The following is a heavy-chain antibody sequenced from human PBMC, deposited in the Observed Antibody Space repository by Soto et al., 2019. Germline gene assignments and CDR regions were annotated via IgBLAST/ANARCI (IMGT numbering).Heavy chain of an antibody. V-gene: IGHV4-59*01. CDR3: TGAYYDIDGYILGP. D-gene: IGHD3-22*01. CDR2: IYLGGSI. CDR1: GGSISSGY. J-gene: IGHJ5*02. Sequence: SETLSLTCSVSGGSISSGYWTWIRHPPGKRLEWIGYIYLGGSINYNPSLKSRVIISVDTAKNQFSLSLSSVTAADTAVYYYTGAYYDIDGYILGPWGQGTSVTVSS.